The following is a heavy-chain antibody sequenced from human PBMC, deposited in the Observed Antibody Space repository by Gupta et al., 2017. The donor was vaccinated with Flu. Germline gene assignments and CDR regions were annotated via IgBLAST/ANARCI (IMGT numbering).Heavy chain of an antibody. CDR2: IKQDGSEK. CDR3: ARDHPDTAMVTLSQGWVDY. D-gene: IGHD5-18*01. V-gene: IGHV3-7*04. J-gene: IGHJ4*02. CDR1: GFTFSSYW. Sequence: EVQLVESGGGLVQPGGSLRLSCAASGFTFSSYWMSWVRQAPGKGLEWVANIKQDGSEKYYVDSVKGRFTISRDNAKNSLYLQMNSLRAEDTAVYYCARDHPDTAMVTLSQGWVDYWGQGTLVTVSS.